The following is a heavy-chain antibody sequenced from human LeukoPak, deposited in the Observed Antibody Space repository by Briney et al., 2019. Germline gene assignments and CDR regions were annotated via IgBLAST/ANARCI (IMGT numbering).Heavy chain of an antibody. D-gene: IGHD1-26*01. Sequence: ASVKVSCKASGGTFSSYANSWVRQAPGQGLEWMGGIIPIFGTANYAQKFQGRVTITADKSTSTAYMELSSLRSEDTAVYYCARDELNAFDIWGQGTLVTVSS. J-gene: IGHJ3*02. CDR1: GGTFSSYA. V-gene: IGHV1-69*06. CDR3: ARDELNAFDI. CDR2: IIPIFGTA.